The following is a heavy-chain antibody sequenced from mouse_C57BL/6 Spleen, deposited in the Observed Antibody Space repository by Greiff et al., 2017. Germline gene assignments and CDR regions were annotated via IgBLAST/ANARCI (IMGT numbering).Heavy chain of an antibody. CDR1: GFNIKDYY. CDR2: IDPEDGDT. CDR3: TTGDYYGSSYGY. D-gene: IGHD1-1*01. V-gene: IGHV14-1*01. J-gene: IGHJ2*01. Sequence: EVKLVESGAELVRPGASVKLSCTASGFNIKDYYMHWVKQRPEQGLEWIGRIDPEDGDTEYAPKFQGKATMTADTSSNTAYLQLSSLTSGDTAVDYCTTGDYYGSSYGYWGQGTTLTVSS.